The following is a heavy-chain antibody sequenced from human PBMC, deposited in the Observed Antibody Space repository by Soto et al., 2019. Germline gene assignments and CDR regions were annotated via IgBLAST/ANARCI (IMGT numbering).Heavy chain of an antibody. Sequence: ASVKVSCKASGGTFSSYAISWVRQAPGQGLEWMGGIIPIFGTANYAQKFQGRVTMTEESSADTPYMELSSLRSEDTAVYYCAIEVRRSNQFDHWGQGTMVTVSS. CDR3: AIEVRRSNQFDH. V-gene: IGHV1-69*13. CDR1: GGTFSSYA. D-gene: IGHD3-10*01. J-gene: IGHJ4*02. CDR2: IIPIFGTA.